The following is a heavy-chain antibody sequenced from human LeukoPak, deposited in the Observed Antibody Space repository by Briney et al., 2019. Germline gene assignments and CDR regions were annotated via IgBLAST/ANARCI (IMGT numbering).Heavy chain of an antibody. V-gene: IGHV3-23*01. D-gene: IGHD6-13*01. CDR2: ISDNGAVT. Sequence: PGGSLRLSCAASGFSFSMYSMSWIRQAPGKGLEWVSVISDNGAVTFYADSVKGRSTISRDNSKNTLYLQMNSLRAEDTAVYYCAKVGSSWYTTLTYFDYWGQGTLVTVSS. J-gene: IGHJ4*02. CDR3: AKVGSSWYTTLTYFDY. CDR1: GFSFSMYS.